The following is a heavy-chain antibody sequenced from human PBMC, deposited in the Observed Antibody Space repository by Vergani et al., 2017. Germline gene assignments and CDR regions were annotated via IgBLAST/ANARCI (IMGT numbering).Heavy chain of an antibody. D-gene: IGHD3-3*01. Sequence: EVQLVESGGGLVQPGGSLRLSCAASGFTVSSNYMSWVRQAPGKGLEWVSVIYSGGSTYYADSVKGRFTISRDNSKNTLYLQMNSLRADDTAVYYCAIEIPGAYYDFWSGYYAYGMNVWGQGTTVTDSS. J-gene: IGHJ6*02. CDR2: IYSGGST. CDR1: GFTVSSNY. CDR3: AIEIPGAYYDFWSGYYAYGMNV. V-gene: IGHV3-66*01.